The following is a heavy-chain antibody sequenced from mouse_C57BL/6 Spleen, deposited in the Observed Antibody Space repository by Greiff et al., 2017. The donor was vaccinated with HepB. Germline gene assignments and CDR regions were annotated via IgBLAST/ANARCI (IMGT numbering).Heavy chain of an antibody. V-gene: IGHV15-2*01. Sequence: VQLQQSGSELRSPGSSVKLSCKDFDSEVFPIAYMSWVRQKPGHGFEWIGGILPSIGRTIYGEKFEDKATLDADTLSNTAYLELNSLTSEDSAIYYCARRLNYYGSSYDWYFDVWGTGTTVTVSS. D-gene: IGHD1-1*01. CDR3: ARRLNYYGSSYDWYFDV. CDR2: ILPSIGRT. CDR1: DSEVFPIAY. J-gene: IGHJ1*03.